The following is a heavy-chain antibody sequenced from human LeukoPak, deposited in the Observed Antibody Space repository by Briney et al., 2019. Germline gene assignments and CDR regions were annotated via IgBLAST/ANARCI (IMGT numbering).Heavy chain of an antibody. V-gene: IGHV1-8*01. CDR1: GYTFTSYD. D-gene: IGHD3-3*01. Sequence: GASVKVSCKASGYTFTSYDINWVRQATGQGLEWMGWMNPNSGNTGYAQKFQGRVTMTRNTSISTAYMELSSLRSEDTAVYYCATKTPTYYDFWSDAFDIWGQGTMVTVSS. CDR2: MNPNSGNT. CDR3: ATKTPTYYDFWSDAFDI. J-gene: IGHJ3*02.